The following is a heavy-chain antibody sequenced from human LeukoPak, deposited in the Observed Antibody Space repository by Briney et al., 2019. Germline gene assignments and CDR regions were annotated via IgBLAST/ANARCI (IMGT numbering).Heavy chain of an antibody. CDR1: GFTFSSYS. J-gene: IGHJ4*02. CDR2: ISSSSSYI. Sequence: GGSLRLSCAASGFTFSSYSMNWVRQAPGKGLEWVSSISSSSSYIYYADSVKGRFTISRDNAKSSLYLQMNSLRAEDTAVYYCAREGAPSDSSGYYYAEFDYWGQGTLVTVSS. V-gene: IGHV3-21*01. D-gene: IGHD3-22*01. CDR3: AREGAPSDSSGYYYAEFDY.